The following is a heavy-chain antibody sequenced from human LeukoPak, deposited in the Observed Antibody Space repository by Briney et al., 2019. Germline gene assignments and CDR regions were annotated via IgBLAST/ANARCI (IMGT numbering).Heavy chain of an antibody. D-gene: IGHD6-19*01. CDR1: RGSISSSSYY. J-gene: IGHJ4*02. CDR3: IGSWWLGLYCFDY. V-gene: IGHV4-39*01. CDR2: IYYSGST. Sequence: SETLSLTCTVSRGSISSSSYYWGWIRQPPGKGLEWIGSIYYSGSTYYNPSLKSRVTISVDTSKNQFSLKLSSVTAADTAVYYCIGSWWLGLYCFDYWGQGTLVTVSS.